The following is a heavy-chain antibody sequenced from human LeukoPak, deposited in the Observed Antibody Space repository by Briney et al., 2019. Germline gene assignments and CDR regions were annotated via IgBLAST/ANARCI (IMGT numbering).Heavy chain of an antibody. J-gene: IGHJ1*01. Sequence: SETLSLTCAVYGGSFSGYYWSWIRQPPGKGLEWIGEINHSGSTNYNPSLKSRVTISVDTSKNQFSLKLSSVTAADTAVYYCARGYGSGRLSPSFQHWGQGTLVTVSS. D-gene: IGHD3-10*01. CDR3: ARGYGSGRLSPSFQH. CDR2: INHSGST. V-gene: IGHV4-34*01. CDR1: GGSFSGYY.